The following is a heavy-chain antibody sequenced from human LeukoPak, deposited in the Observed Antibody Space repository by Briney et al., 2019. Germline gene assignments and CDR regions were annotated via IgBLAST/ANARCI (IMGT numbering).Heavy chain of an antibody. J-gene: IGHJ4*02. Sequence: SETLSLTCTVSGGSISSSNYYWGWIRQPPGKGLEWIGSIYYSGNTYYNASLKSQVSISIDTSKNQFSLRLTSVTAADTAVYYCARQTGSGLFILPGGQGTLVTVSS. V-gene: IGHV4-39*01. CDR1: GGSISSSNYY. D-gene: IGHD3/OR15-3a*01. CDR2: IYYSGNT. CDR3: ARQTGSGLFILP.